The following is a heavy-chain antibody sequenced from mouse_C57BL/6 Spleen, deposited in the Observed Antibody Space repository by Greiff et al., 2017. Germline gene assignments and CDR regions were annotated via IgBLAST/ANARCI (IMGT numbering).Heavy chain of an antibody. CDR2: ISSGSSTI. Sequence: EVKLVESGGGLVKPGGSLKLSCAASGFTFSDYGMHWVRQAPEKGLEWVAYISSGSSTIYYADTVKGRFTISRDNAKNTLFLQMTSLRSEDTAMYYCARKDYYGSSYVDYAMDYWGQGTSVTVSS. J-gene: IGHJ4*01. D-gene: IGHD1-1*01. V-gene: IGHV5-17*01. CDR3: ARKDYYGSSYVDYAMDY. CDR1: GFTFSDYG.